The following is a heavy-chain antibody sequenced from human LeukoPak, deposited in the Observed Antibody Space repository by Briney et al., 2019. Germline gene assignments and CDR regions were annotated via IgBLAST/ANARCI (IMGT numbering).Heavy chain of an antibody. Sequence: GGSLRLSCAASGFTFNTYAMSWVHQAPWERLQWVSGISDSGGDTYYADSVRGRFTISRDNSKNTLYLQMNSLRAEDTAVYYCARHRSSWLIDYWGQGTLVTVSS. V-gene: IGHV3-23*01. CDR2: ISDSGGDT. CDR3: ARHRSSWLIDY. D-gene: IGHD6-6*01. CDR1: GFTFNTYA. J-gene: IGHJ4*02.